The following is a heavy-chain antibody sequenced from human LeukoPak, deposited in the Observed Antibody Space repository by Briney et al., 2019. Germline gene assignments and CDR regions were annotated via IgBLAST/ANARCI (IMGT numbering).Heavy chain of an antibody. J-gene: IGHJ2*01. D-gene: IGHD4-17*01. V-gene: IGHV1-2*06. CDR2: INPNNGGT. CDR3: ARAPNYGDYGWYFDL. CDR1: GYTFTGYY. Sequence: ASVKVSCKASGYTFTGYYMHWVRQAPGQGLEWMGRINPNNGGTNYAQKFQGRVTMTRDTSISTAYMELSRLRSDDTAIYYCARAPNYGDYGWYFDLWGRGTLVTVSS.